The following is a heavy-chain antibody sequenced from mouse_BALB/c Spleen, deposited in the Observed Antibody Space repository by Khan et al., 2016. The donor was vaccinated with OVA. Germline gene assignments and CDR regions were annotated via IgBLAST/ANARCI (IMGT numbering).Heavy chain of an antibody. Sequence: EVQLQESGPGLVKPSQSLSLTCSVTGYSITNGYFWNWIRKFPGNNLEWMGYIRYDGNTNYNPSLKNRISITRDTSKNQFFLNLNSVTPEDTATYYCARGGSSGPAWFTYWGQGTLVTVSA. J-gene: IGHJ3*01. CDR3: ARGGSSGPAWFTY. D-gene: IGHD3-1*01. CDR1: GYSITNGYF. V-gene: IGHV3-6*02. CDR2: IRYDGNT.